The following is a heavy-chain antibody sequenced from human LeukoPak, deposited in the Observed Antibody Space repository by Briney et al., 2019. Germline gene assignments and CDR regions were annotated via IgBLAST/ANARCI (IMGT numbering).Heavy chain of an antibody. J-gene: IGHJ5*02. CDR1: GFSLTSYS. CDR3: AREEFQQGWFGP. V-gene: IGHV3-48*01. D-gene: IGHD6-13*01. Sequence: PGGSLRLSCAASGFSLTSYSMNWVRQAPGKGPEWISYIDSPGTTIFYADFVRGRFTISRDKANNLLILQMNSLRVEDTAVYYCAREEFQQGWFGPWGRGTLVTVSS. CDR2: IDSPGTTI.